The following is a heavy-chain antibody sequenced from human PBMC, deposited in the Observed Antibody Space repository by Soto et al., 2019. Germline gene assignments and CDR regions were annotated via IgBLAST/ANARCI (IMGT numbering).Heavy chain of an antibody. Sequence: PGGSLRLSCAASGFTFSSYWMSWVRQAPGKGLEWVANIKQDGSEKYYVDSVKGRFTISRDNAKNSLYLQMNSLRAEDTAVYYCARKGSIAAAGYWWFDPWGQGTLVTVSS. CDR3: ARKGSIAAAGYWWFDP. D-gene: IGHD6-13*01. V-gene: IGHV3-7*01. J-gene: IGHJ5*02. CDR1: GFTFSSYW. CDR2: IKQDGSEK.